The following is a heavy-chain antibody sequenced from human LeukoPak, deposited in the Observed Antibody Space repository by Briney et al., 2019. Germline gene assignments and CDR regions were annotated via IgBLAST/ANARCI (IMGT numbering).Heavy chain of an antibody. Sequence: PGGSLRLSCAASGFTFSSDGMHWVRQAPGKGLEWVAVISYDGSNKYYADSVKGRFTISRDNSKNTLYLQMNSLRAEDTAVYYCARDRSSSGYTLDYWGQGTLVTVSS. D-gene: IGHD3-22*01. J-gene: IGHJ4*02. CDR1: GFTFSSDG. CDR3: ARDRSSSGYTLDY. V-gene: IGHV3-30*03. CDR2: ISYDGSNK.